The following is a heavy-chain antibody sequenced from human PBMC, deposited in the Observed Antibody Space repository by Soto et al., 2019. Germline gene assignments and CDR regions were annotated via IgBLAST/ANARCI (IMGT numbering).Heavy chain of an antibody. CDR1: GGSISSYY. J-gene: IGHJ5*02. D-gene: IGHD4-17*01. Sequence: PSETLSLTCTVSGGSISSYYWNWIRQPPGKGLEWIGEIYHSGSTNYNPSLKSRVTISVDKSKNQFSLKLSSVTAADTAVYYCARVWTTVTNWFDPWGQGTLVTVSS. CDR2: IYHSGST. CDR3: ARVWTTVTNWFDP. V-gene: IGHV4-59*12.